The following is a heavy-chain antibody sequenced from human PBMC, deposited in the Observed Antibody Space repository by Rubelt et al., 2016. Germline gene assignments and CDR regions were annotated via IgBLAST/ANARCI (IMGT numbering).Heavy chain of an antibody. CDR2: IYYSGST. J-gene: IGHJ5*02. CDR1: GGSISDYY. CDR3: ARLPGISWFDP. D-gene: IGHD7-27*01. Sequence: QVQLQESGPGLVKPSETLSLTCTVSGGSISDYYWNWIRQAPGQGLELIGYIYYSGSTNYNPSLKSRITMSVDTSKNQFSLKLISVTAADTAVYYCARLPGISWFDPWGQGTLVTVSS. V-gene: IGHV4-59*01.